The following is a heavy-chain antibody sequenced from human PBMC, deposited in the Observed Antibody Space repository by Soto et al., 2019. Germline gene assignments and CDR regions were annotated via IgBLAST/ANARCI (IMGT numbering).Heavy chain of an antibody. J-gene: IGHJ4*02. CDR3: AKATYCSGGSCYPIFFDY. CDR1: GFTFSSYA. V-gene: IGHV3-23*01. D-gene: IGHD2-15*01. CDR2: ISGSGGST. Sequence: EVQLLESGGGLVQPGGSLRLSCAASGFTFSSYAMSWVRQAPGKGLEWVSAISGSGGSTYYADSVKGRFTIPRDNSKNTLYLQMNSLRAEDTAVYYCAKATYCSGGSCYPIFFDYWGQGTLVTVSS.